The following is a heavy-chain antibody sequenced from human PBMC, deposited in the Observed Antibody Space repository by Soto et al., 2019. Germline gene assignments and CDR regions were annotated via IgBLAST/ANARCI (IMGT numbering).Heavy chain of an antibody. D-gene: IGHD3-9*01. V-gene: IGHV3-23*01. CDR3: AKGGATYGLLTHDY. CDR1: GFTFSNFA. CDR2: LTGSSGVT. Sequence: EVQLLESGGGLVRPGGSLRLSCVVSGFTFSNFAMSWVRQAPGKGLEWVSTLTGSSGVTYYADSVKGRFAISRDNSRNTLSLQMNSLTAEDTAVYYCAKGGATYGLLTHDYWGQGTRVTVSS. J-gene: IGHJ4*02.